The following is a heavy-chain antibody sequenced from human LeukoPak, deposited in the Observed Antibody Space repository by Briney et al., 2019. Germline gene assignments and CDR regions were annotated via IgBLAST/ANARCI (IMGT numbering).Heavy chain of an antibody. Sequence: ASVKVSCKASGYTFTGYYMHWVRQAPGQGLEWMGWINPNSGGTNYAQKFQGRVTMTRDTSISTAYMELSRLRSDDTAVYYCATDYCSGGSCYPGNYYYYGMDVRGQGTTVTVSS. J-gene: IGHJ6*02. CDR3: ATDYCSGGSCYPGNYYYYGMDV. D-gene: IGHD2-15*01. V-gene: IGHV1-2*02. CDR2: INPNSGGT. CDR1: GYTFTGYY.